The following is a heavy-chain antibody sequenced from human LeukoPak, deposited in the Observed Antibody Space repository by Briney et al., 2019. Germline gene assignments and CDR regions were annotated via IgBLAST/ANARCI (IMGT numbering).Heavy chain of an antibody. J-gene: IGHJ3*02. V-gene: IGHV3-33*06. Sequence: PGRSLRLSCAASGFTFSSYGMHWVRQAPDKGLEWVAVIWYDGSNKYYADSVKGGFTIYRDNAKNTVYLQMNSLRAEDTAVYYCAKGQSEENPDDAFDIWGQGTMVTVSS. CDR1: GFTFSSYG. D-gene: IGHD5-24*01. CDR3: AKGQSEENPDDAFDI. CDR2: IWYDGSNK.